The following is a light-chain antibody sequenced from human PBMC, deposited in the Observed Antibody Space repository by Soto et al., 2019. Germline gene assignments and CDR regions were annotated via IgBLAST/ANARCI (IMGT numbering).Light chain of an antibody. CDR1: QSINNW. CDR2: KAS. Sequence: DFQMTQSPSTLSASVGDRVSITCRASQSINNWLAWYQQQSGKAPRLLIYKASNLESGVPSRFSGTGAGTEFTLTISSLQPDDFATYYGQQYYGPWTFGQGTRVENK. CDR3: QQYYGPWT. V-gene: IGKV1-5*03. J-gene: IGKJ1*01.